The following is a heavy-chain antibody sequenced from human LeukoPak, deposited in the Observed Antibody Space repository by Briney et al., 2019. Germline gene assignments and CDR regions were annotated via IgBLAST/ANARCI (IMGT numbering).Heavy chain of an antibody. CDR1: GFTFSSYS. J-gene: IGHJ4*02. CDR2: ISSSSSYI. V-gene: IGHV3-21*01. D-gene: IGHD6-13*01. Sequence: SGGSLRLSCAASGFTFSSYSMNWVRQAPGKGLEWVSSISSSSSYIYYADSVKGRFTISRDNAKNSLYLQMNSLRAEDTAVYYCASSGYSSSRDFDYWGQGTLVTVSS. CDR3: ASSGYSSSRDFDY.